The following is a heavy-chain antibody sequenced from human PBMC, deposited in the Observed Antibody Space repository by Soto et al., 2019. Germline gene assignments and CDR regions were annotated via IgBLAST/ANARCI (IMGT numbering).Heavy chain of an antibody. Sequence: QVQLVQSGAEVKKPGASVKVSCKVSGYTLNEVAMHWVRQAPGKGLEWRGGFDPDEAETIYAQHFQGRVTMTEDTSTDTVYMELSSLRSEDTALYFCTTYHGDYNFDHWGQGTLVTVSS. V-gene: IGHV1-24*01. CDR2: FDPDEAET. CDR3: TTYHGDYNFDH. D-gene: IGHD4-17*01. J-gene: IGHJ5*02. CDR1: GYTLNEVA.